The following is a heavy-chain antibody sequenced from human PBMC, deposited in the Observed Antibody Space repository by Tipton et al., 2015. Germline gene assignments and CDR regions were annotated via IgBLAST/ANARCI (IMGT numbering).Heavy chain of an antibody. CDR2: IDFRGST. V-gene: IGHV4-59*12. CDR1: GGSIDSYY. CDR3: ARGRRIIRYFDE. D-gene: IGHD3-9*01. Sequence: TLSLTCTVSGGSIDSYYWSWIRQPPGKRLEWIGYIDFRGSTEYNPSVKSRVSISVDRSKNQFSLRLNSVTAADTAVYYCARGRRIIRYFDEWGQGSLVTVSS. J-gene: IGHJ4*02.